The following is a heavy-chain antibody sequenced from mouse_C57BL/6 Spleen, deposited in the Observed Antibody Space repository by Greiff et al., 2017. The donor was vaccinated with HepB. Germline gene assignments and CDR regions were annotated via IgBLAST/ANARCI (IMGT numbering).Heavy chain of an antibody. CDR2: IWSGGST. J-gene: IGHJ4*01. V-gene: IGHV2-2*01. D-gene: IGHD3-3*01. CDR1: GFSLTSYG. Sequence: QVHVKQSGPGLVQPSQSLSITCTVSGFSLTSYGVHWVRQSPGKGLEWLGVIWSGGSTDYNAAFISRLSISKDNSKSQVFFKMNSLQADDTAIYYCARRGLSLGDAMDYWGQGTSVTVSS. CDR3: ARRGLSLGDAMDY.